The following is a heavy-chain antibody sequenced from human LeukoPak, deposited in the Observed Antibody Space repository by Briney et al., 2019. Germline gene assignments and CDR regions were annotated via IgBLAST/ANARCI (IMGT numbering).Heavy chain of an antibody. V-gene: IGHV3-23*01. CDR3: AKSLFTSAAGSGRASDI. D-gene: IGHD3-10*01. CDR1: GFTFSSYA. J-gene: IGHJ3*02. CDR2: ISGSGGST. Sequence: GGSLRLSCAASGFTFSSYAMSWVCQAPGKGLEWVSAISGSGGSTYYADSVKGRFTISRDNSKNTLYLQMNSLRAEDTAVYYCAKSLFTSAAGSGRASDIWGQGTMVTVSS.